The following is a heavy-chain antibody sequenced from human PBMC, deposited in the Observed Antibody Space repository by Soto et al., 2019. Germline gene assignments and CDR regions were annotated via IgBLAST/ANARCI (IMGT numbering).Heavy chain of an antibody. Sequence: QVQLVQSVSEVKKPGASVKVSCKASGYTFTSYDINWVRQATGQGLEWMGCMNPNSGNIGYAQKFHGRITMSRNPSISKAYMELSSLRSEETAVYYCARGGRGIAARSFDYWGQGTLVTVSS. CDR2: MNPNSGNI. D-gene: IGHD6-6*01. J-gene: IGHJ4*02. V-gene: IGHV1-8*01. CDR1: GYTFTSYD. CDR3: ARGGRGIAARSFDY.